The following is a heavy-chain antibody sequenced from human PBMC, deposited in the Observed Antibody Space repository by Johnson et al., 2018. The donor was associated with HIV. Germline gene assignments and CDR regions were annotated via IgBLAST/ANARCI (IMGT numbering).Heavy chain of an antibody. V-gene: IGHV3-7*01. CDR1: GFTFSSYW. CDR3: ARDRGYSGSYFGAFDI. J-gene: IGHJ3*02. Sequence: VQLVESGGDLVQPGGSLRLSCAASGFTFSSYWMSWVRQAPGKGLEWVANIKQDGSEKYYVDSVKGRFTISRDNSKNTLYLQMNSLRAEDTAVYYCARDRGYSGSYFGAFDIWGQGTMVTVSS. D-gene: IGHD1-26*01. CDR2: IKQDGSEK.